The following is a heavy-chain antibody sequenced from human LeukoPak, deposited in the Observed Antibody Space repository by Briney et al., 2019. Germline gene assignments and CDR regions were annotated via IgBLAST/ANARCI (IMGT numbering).Heavy chain of an antibody. V-gene: IGHV4-34*01. D-gene: IGHD3-16*01. J-gene: IGHJ3*02. CDR3: ASHLRLDAFDI. CDR1: GGSFSGFY. Sequence: SETLSLTCAVYGGSFSGFYWSWIRQPPGKGLEWIGEINHSGSTNYNLSLKSRVTISEDTSKKQFSLKLSSVTAADTAVYYCASHLRLDAFDIWGQGTMVTVSS. CDR2: INHSGST.